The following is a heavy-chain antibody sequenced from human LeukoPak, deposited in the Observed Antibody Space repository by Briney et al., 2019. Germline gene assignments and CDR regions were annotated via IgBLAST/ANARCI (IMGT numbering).Heavy chain of an antibody. V-gene: IGHV3-74*01. D-gene: IGHD3-10*01. J-gene: IGHJ4*02. Sequence: GGSLRLSCAASGFAFSNYWMSWVRQAPGKGLVWVSRINSDGSTTDYADSVKGRFTISRDNAKNTLYLQMNSLRVEDTAVYYCASQIWLGELFAHYWGQGTLVTVSS. CDR1: GFAFSNYW. CDR2: INSDGSTT. CDR3: ASQIWLGELFAHY.